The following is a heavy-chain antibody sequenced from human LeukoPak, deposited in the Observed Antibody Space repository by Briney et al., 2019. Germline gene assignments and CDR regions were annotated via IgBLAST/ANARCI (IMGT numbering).Heavy chain of an antibody. CDR2: ISYDGSNK. Sequence: PGGSLRLSCAASGFTFSRFGMHWVRQAPGKGLEWVAVISYDGSNKYYADSVKGRFTISRDNSKNTLYLQMNSLRAEDTAVYYCARDPYYDSSGYYPHFDYWGQGTLVTVSS. D-gene: IGHD3-22*01. CDR3: ARDPYYDSSGYYPHFDY. CDR1: GFTFSRFG. J-gene: IGHJ4*02. V-gene: IGHV3-30*03.